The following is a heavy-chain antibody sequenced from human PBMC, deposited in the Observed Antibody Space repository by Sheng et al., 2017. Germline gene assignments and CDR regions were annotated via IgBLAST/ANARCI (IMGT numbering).Heavy chain of an antibody. Sequence: EVQLVESGGGLIQPGGSLRLSCAASGFTVSSNYISWVRQAPGKGLEWVSIIYSGGTTYYADSVKCRFTISRDNSKNTLYLQMNSLRAEDTAVYYCARAAAHYYYGMDVWGQGTTVTV. D-gene: IGHD6-13*01. CDR2: IYSGGTT. CDR3: ARAAAHYYYGMDV. V-gene: IGHV3-53*01. J-gene: IGHJ6*02. CDR1: GFTVSSNY.